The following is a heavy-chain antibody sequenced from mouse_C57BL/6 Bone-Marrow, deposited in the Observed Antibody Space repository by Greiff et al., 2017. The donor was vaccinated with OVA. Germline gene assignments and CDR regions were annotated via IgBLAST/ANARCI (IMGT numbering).Heavy chain of an antibody. Sequence: EVKLVESGTVLARPGASVKMSCKTSGYTFTSYWMHWVKQRPGQGLEWIGAIYPGNSDTSYNQKFKGKAKLTAVTSASTAYMELSSLTNEDSAVYYCTRRWYYGSSYGWYFDVWGTGTTVTVSS. J-gene: IGHJ1*03. D-gene: IGHD1-1*01. CDR1: GYTFTSYW. V-gene: IGHV1-5*01. CDR2: IYPGNSDT. CDR3: TRRWYYGSSYGWYFDV.